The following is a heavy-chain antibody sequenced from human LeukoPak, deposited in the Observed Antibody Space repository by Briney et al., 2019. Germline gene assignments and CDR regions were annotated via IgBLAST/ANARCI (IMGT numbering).Heavy chain of an antibody. CDR3: AREWSRFTPPDY. D-gene: IGHD2-8*01. J-gene: IGHJ4*02. V-gene: IGHV3-21*01. CDR2: ISSSSSYI. Sequence: GGSLRLSCAASGFTFSSYSMNWVRQAPGKRLEWVSSISSSSSYIYYADSVKGRFTISRDNAKNSLYLQMNSLRAEDTAVYYCAREWSRFTPPDYWGQGTLVTVSS. CDR1: GFTFSSYS.